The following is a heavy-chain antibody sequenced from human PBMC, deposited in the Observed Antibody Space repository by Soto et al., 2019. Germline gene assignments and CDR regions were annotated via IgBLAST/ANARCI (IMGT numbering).Heavy chain of an antibody. V-gene: IGHV4-59*01. J-gene: IGHJ5*02. CDR1: NDSISSYY. D-gene: IGHD3-16*01. Sequence: QVHLQESGPGLVRPSDSLSLTCTVSNDSISSYYWGWIRQPPGKGLQWIGYIFSCGGTSYNPSLKSRGTISVDRSMNQLSLKLTSVTAADPAVYYCVRELSRGGFDPWGQGTLGTVSS. CDR3: VRELSRGGFDP. CDR2: IFSCGGT.